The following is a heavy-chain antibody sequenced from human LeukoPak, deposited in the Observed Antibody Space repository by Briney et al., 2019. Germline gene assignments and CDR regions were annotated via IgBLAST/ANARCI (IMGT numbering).Heavy chain of an antibody. J-gene: IGHJ3*02. CDR1: GYTFTSYD. Sequence: ASVKVSCKASGYTFTSYDIHWVRQATGQGLEWMGWMNPNSGNTGYAQKFQGRVTMTRNTSISTAYMELSSLRSEDTAVYYCASYDQDYGDYVSIAFDIWGQGTMVTVSS. V-gene: IGHV1-8*01. CDR3: ASYDQDYGDYVSIAFDI. D-gene: IGHD4-17*01. CDR2: MNPNSGNT.